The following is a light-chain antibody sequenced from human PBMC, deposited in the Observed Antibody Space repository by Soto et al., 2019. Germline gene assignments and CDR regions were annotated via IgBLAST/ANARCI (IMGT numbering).Light chain of an antibody. CDR1: SSNIGAGYD. CDR2: GNS. Sequence: QSVLTQPPSVSGAPGQRVTISCTGSSSNIGAGYDVHWYQQLPGTAPKLLIYGNSNRPSGVPDRFSGSKSGTSASLAITGLQAEDEADYYFQSYDSTPSGYVFRICTTVPV. J-gene: IGLJ1*01. CDR3: QSYDSTPSGYV. V-gene: IGLV1-40*01.